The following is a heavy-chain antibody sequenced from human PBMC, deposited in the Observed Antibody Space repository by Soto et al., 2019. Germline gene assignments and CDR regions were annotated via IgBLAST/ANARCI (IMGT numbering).Heavy chain of an antibody. CDR3: AHLRITMVRVGGSFDY. CDR1: GFSLSTSGVG. CDR2: IYWDDDK. D-gene: IGHD3-10*01. J-gene: IGHJ4*02. Sequence: SGPTLVNPTQTLTLTCTFSGFSLSTSGVGVGWIRQPPGKALEWLELIYWDDDKRYSPSLKSRPPITKDTSKNLVVLKMTNMDPVDTATYYCAHLRITMVRVGGSFDYWGQGTLVTVSS. V-gene: IGHV2-5*02.